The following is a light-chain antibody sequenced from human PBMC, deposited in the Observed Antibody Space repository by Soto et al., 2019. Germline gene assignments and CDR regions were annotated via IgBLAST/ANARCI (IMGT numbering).Light chain of an antibody. CDR1: QSVSSN. J-gene: IGKJ2*01. Sequence: ETVMTQSPATLSVSPGERATLSCRASQSVSSNLAWYQQKPGQAPRLLIYGASTRATGTPPRFSGSGSGTEFTLTISSLQSEDFAVYYCHQYNNWPPYTFGQGTKLEIK. V-gene: IGKV3-15*01. CDR3: HQYNNWPPYT. CDR2: GAS.